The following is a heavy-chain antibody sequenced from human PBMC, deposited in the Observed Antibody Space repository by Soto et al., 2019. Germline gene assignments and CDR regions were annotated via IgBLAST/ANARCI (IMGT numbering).Heavy chain of an antibody. CDR2: IDPSGSYT. CDR3: TRHTGYDSSLDY. V-gene: IGHV5-10-1*01. Sequence: GESLKISCQGSGYTFTGHWISWVRQMPGKGLEWRGRIDPSGSYTDYSPTVQGHVTMSADKSINTAYLQWSSLQASDTAVYYCTRHTGYDSSLDYWGQGTLVTVSS. D-gene: IGHD5-12*01. J-gene: IGHJ4*02. CDR1: GYTFTGHW.